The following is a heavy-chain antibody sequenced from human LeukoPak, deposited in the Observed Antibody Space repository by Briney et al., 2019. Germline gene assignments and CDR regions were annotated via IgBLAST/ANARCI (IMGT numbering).Heavy chain of an antibody. D-gene: IGHD5-18*01. V-gene: IGHV4-59*12. CDR1: GGSISSYY. J-gene: IGHJ4*02. Sequence: SETLSLTRTVSGGSISSYYWSWIRQPPGKGLEWIGYIYYSGSTNYNPSLKSRVTISVDTSKNQFSLKLSSVTAADTAVYYCARVRRFKWIQLWGGGFDSWGQGTLVTVSS. CDR2: IYYSGST. CDR3: ARVRRFKWIQLWGGGFDS.